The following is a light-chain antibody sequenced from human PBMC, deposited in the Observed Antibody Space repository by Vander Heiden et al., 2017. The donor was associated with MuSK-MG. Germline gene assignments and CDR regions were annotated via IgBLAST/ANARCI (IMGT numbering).Light chain of an antibody. CDR3: RQRRNWPRT. V-gene: IGKV3-11*01. Sequence: EIVLTQSPATLSLSPGEGATLSCRASQSVSSSLAWYQQKPGQAPRLLIYDASNSVTGIPATFSGSGSGTDFTLSIISLVPEDFAVYYCRQRRNWPRTFGQGTKLEIK. J-gene: IGKJ2*02. CDR2: DAS. CDR1: QSVSSS.